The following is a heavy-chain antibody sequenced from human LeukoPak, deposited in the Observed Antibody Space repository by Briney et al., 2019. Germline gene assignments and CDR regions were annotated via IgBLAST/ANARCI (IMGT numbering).Heavy chain of an antibody. CDR2: ISGSGDST. J-gene: IGHJ4*02. CDR1: GFTFSNYA. CDR3: AKERFSSGWYREYFFDY. Sequence: GGSLRLSCAASGFTFSNYAMSWVRQAPGKGLEWVPGISGSGDSTYHADSVKGRFTISRDNSKNTLYLQMNSLRAEDTAIYYCAKERFSSGWYREYFFDYWGPGSLVTVSS. D-gene: IGHD6-19*01. V-gene: IGHV3-23*01.